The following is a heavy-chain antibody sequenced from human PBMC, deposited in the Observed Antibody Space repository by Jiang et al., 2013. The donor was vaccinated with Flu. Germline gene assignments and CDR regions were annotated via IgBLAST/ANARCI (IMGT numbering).Heavy chain of an antibody. CDR2: IDWDDDK. CDR3: AREGSPNRKRFDY. J-gene: IGHJ4*02. Sequence: KPTQTLTLTCTFSGFSLSTGDMCVSWIRQPPGKALEWLARIDWDDDKYYSPSLNSRLTISRGTSRNQVVLTMTNMDPVDTGTYYCAREGSPNRKRFDYWGQGTLVTVSS. D-gene: IGHD1-14*01. CDR1: GFSLSTGDMC. V-gene: IGHV2-70*11.